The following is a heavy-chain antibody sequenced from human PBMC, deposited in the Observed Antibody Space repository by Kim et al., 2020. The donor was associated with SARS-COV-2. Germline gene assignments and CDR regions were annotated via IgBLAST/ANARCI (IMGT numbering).Heavy chain of an antibody. CDR2: IYYSGST. CDR3: ARRGSSGWDDAFDI. V-gene: IGHV4-39*01. CDR1: GFSISSSSYY. J-gene: IGHJ3*02. D-gene: IGHD6-19*01. Sequence: SETLSLTCTVSGFSISSSSYYWGWIRQPPGKGLEWIGSIYYSGSTSSNPSLKSRATISVDTSKIQFSLKRSSVTAADTAVYYCARRGSSGWDDAFDIWGQGTMVTVSS.